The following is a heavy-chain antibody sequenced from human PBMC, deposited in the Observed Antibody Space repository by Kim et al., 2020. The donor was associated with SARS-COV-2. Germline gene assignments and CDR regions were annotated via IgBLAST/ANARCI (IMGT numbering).Heavy chain of an antibody. Sequence: SETLSLTCAVYGGSFSGYYWSWIRQPPGKGLEWIGEINHSGSTNYNPSLKSRVTISVDTSKNQFSLKLSSVTAADTAVYYCARAQTTDRGRVYYYGMDVWGQGTTVTVSS. D-gene: IGHD1-7*01. CDR1: GGSFSGYY. CDR3: ARAQTTDRGRVYYYGMDV. V-gene: IGHV4-34*01. CDR2: INHSGST. J-gene: IGHJ6*02.